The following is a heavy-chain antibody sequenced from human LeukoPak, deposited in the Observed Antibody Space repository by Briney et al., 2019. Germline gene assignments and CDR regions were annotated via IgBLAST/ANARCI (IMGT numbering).Heavy chain of an antibody. V-gene: IGHV4-4*02. CDR1: GDSVSSDNW. D-gene: IGHD3-22*01. CDR3: GGNGYYSLDY. Sequence: PSETLSLTCTVSGDSVSSDNWWSWVRQPPGKRLEWLGEIHHGGTTTYNPSFKSRVTISVDKSRNQYSLKLSSVTAADTAVYYCGGNGYYSLDYWGRGTLVTVSS. CDR2: IHHGGTT. J-gene: IGHJ4*02.